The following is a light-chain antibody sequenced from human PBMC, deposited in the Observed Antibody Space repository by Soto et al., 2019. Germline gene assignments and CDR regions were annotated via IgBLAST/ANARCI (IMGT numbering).Light chain of an antibody. CDR2: AAS. CDR3: QQSYSTPSIT. CDR1: QSISSY. V-gene: IGKV1-39*01. Sequence: DIQMTQSPSSLSASVGDRVTITCRASQSISSYLNWYQQKPGKAPKLLIYAASSLQSGVPSRFSGSGSGTNFTLTIISLQHEDFSTYYCQQSYSTPSITFGQGTRLDIK. J-gene: IGKJ5*01.